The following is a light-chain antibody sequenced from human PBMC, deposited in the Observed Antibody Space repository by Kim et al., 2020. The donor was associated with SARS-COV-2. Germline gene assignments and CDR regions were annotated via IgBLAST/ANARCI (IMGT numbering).Light chain of an antibody. CDR1: SLRSYY. V-gene: IGLV3-19*01. CDR3: NSRDSSGNHPWV. J-gene: IGLJ2*01. Sequence: SSELTQDPAVSVALGQTVRITCQGDSLRSYYASWYQQKPGKAPVLVIYGKNNRPSGIPDRFSGSSSGNTASLTITGAQAEDEADYYCNSRDSSGNHPWVF. CDR2: GKN.